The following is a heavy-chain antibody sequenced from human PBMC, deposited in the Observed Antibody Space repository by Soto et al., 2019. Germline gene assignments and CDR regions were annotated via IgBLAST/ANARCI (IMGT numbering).Heavy chain of an antibody. J-gene: IGHJ4*02. CDR3: ARRLSTGWFFDF. CDR1: GYSFTSYW. Sequence: PGESLKISCMSSGYSFTSYWIGWVRQMPGKGLEWMGIIYPGDSDTRYSPSFQGQVAFSADKSISTAYLQWSGLKASDTAIYYCARRLSTGWFFDFWGQGTLVTVSS. V-gene: IGHV5-51*01. D-gene: IGHD6-19*01. CDR2: IYPGDSDT.